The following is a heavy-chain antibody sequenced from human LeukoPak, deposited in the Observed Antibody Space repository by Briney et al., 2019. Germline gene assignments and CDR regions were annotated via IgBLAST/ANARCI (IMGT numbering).Heavy chain of an antibody. CDR1: GYSISSGYY. Sequence: PSETLSLTCTVSGYSISSGYYWGWIRQPPGKGLEWIGYIYYSGSTNYNPSLKSRVTISVDTSKNQFSLKLSSVTAADTAVYYCARDLSLSLVRGVIITQSDYFDYWGQGTLVTVSS. D-gene: IGHD3-10*01. J-gene: IGHJ4*02. V-gene: IGHV4-38-2*02. CDR3: ARDLSLSLVRGVIITQSDYFDY. CDR2: IYYSGST.